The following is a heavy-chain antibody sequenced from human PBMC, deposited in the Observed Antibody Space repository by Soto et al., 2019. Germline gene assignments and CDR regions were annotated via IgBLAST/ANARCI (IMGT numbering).Heavy chain of an antibody. CDR2: IYYSGST. CDR3: ARVLIASLRYCSSTSGPPYYLDV. Sequence: SETLSLTCTVSGGSISSYYWSWIRQPPGKGLEWIGYIYYSGSTNYNPSLKSRVTISVDTSKNQFSLKLSSVTAADTAVYYCARVLIASLRYCSSTSGPPYYLDVWGKGTTVTVSS. J-gene: IGHJ6*03. V-gene: IGHV4-59*01. D-gene: IGHD2-2*01. CDR1: GGSISSYY.